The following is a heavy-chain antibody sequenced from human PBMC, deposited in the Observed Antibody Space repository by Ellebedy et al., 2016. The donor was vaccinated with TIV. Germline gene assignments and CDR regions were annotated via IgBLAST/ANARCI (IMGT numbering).Heavy chain of an antibody. Sequence: PGGSPRLSCAASGFSFRSYWMSWVRQAPGKGLEWVANIYQDGSDQYYVDSVKGRFTISRDNANKSLFLQMNNLRVEETAVYYCARRGSYGDYAVQVNSWFDTWGRGTLVTVSP. CDR2: IYQDGSDQ. J-gene: IGHJ5*02. CDR3: ARRGSYGDYAVQVNSWFDT. V-gene: IGHV3-7*01. CDR1: GFSFRSYW. D-gene: IGHD4-17*01.